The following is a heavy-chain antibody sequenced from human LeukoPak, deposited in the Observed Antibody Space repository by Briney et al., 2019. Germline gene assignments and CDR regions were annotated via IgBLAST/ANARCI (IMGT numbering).Heavy chain of an antibody. J-gene: IGHJ4*02. CDR1: GFTFDDYA. CDR3: GGIAVAGTGKFDY. D-gene: IGHD6-19*01. V-gene: IGHV3-43*02. Sequence: GGSLRLSCAASGFTFDDYAMHWVRQAPGKGLEWVSLISGDGGSTHYADSVKGRFTISRDNSKNSLYLQMNSLRTEDTALYYCGGIAVAGTGKFDYWGQGTLVTVSS. CDR2: ISGDGGST.